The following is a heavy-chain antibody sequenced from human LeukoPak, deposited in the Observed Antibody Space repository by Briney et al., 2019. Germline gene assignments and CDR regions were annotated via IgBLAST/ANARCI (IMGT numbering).Heavy chain of an antibody. CDR1: GYTFTSYY. J-gene: IGHJ5*02. Sequence: ASVKVSCKASGYTFTSYYMHWVRQAPGQGLEWMGWINPNSGGTNYAQKFQGRGTMTRDTSISTAYMELSRLRSDDTAVYYCARDPADYGDYVWFDPWGQGTLVTVSS. CDR3: ARDPADYGDYVWFDP. CDR2: INPNSGGT. D-gene: IGHD4-17*01. V-gene: IGHV1-2*02.